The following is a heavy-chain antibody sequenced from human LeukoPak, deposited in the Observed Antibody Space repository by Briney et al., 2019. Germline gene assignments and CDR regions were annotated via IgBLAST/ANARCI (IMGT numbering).Heavy chain of an antibody. D-gene: IGHD6-13*01. CDR2: LYGGGAT. CDR1: GFTVSSNY. CDR3: ARASTIGAAGLFDY. Sequence: PGGSLRLSCAASGFTVSSNYVSWVRQAPGKGLEWVSVLYGGGATFYSDSVKGRFTISRDNSKNTLYLQMNSLTAEDTAIYYCARASTIGAAGLFDYWGQGALVTVSS. V-gene: IGHV3-53*01. J-gene: IGHJ4*02.